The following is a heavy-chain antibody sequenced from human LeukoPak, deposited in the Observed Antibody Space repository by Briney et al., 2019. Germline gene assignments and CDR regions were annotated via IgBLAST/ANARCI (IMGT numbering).Heavy chain of an antibody. CDR3: ARYYSGWYYFDY. D-gene: IGHD6-19*01. CDR1: GYTFTSYG. J-gene: IGHJ4*02. Sequence: ASVKVSCKASGYTFTSYGISWVRRAPGQGLEWMGWISAYNGNTNYAQKLQGRVTMTTDTSTSTAYMELRSLRSDDTAVYYCARYYSGWYYFDYWGQGTLVTVSS. V-gene: IGHV1-18*01. CDR2: ISAYNGNT.